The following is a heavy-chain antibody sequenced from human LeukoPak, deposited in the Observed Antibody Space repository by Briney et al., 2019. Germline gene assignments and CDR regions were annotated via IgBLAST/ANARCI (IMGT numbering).Heavy chain of an antibody. CDR2: ISGSGGST. CDR1: GYTFTSYA. J-gene: IGHJ4*02. Sequence: SCKASGYTFTSYAMSWVRQAPGKGLEWVSAISGSGGSTYYADSVKGRFTISRDNSKNTLYLQMNSLRAEDTAVYYCAKDLLGHYYDSSGYPNYWGQGTLVTVSS. D-gene: IGHD3-22*01. CDR3: AKDLLGHYYDSSGYPNY. V-gene: IGHV3-23*01.